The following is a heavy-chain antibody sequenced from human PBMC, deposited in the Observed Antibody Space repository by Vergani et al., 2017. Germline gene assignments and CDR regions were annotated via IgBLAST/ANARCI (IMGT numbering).Heavy chain of an antibody. V-gene: IGHV1-69*08. J-gene: IGHJ4*02. CDR2: IIPILGIA. Sequence: QVQLVQSGAEVKKPGSSVKVSCKASGGTFSSYTISWVRQAPGQGLEWMGRIIPILGIANYAQKFQGRVTITADKSTSTAYMELSSLRSEDTAVYYGAGEGAEMATIKAFDYWGQGTLVTVSS. D-gene: IGHD5-24*01. CDR3: AGEGAEMATIKAFDY. CDR1: GGTFSSYT.